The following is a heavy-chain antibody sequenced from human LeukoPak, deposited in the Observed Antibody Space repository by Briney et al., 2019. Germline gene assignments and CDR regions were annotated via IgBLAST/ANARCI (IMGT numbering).Heavy chain of an antibody. CDR1: GFTFSRNG. CDR3: ARDLLGWELHYFDY. J-gene: IGHJ4*02. Sequence: GGSLRLSCAASGFTFSRNGMTWVRQAPGKGLEWVSAISGSGGNTYYADSVKGRFSISRDSAKNSLYLQMNSLRAEDTAVYYCARDLLGWELHYFDYWGQGTLVTVSS. D-gene: IGHD1-26*01. CDR2: ISGSGGNT. V-gene: IGHV3-21*01.